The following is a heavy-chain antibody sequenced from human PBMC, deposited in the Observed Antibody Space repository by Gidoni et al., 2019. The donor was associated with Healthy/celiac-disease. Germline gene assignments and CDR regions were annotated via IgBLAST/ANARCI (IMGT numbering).Heavy chain of an antibody. CDR3: AKGSSSWSPSSGRIDY. Sequence: EVQLLESGGGLVQPGGSLRLSCAASGFTFSSYAMSWVRQAPGKGLEWVSAISGSGGSTYYADSVKGRFTISRDNSKNTLYLQMNSLRAEDTAVYYCAKGSSSWSPSSGRIDYWGQGTLVTVSS. J-gene: IGHJ4*02. D-gene: IGHD6-13*01. CDR1: GFTFSSYA. CDR2: ISGSGGST. V-gene: IGHV3-23*01.